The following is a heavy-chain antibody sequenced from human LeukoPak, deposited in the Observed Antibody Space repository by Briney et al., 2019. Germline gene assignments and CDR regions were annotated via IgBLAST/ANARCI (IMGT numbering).Heavy chain of an antibody. CDR3: VRGHCSGGTCYLDY. CDR1: GFSFSNYN. D-gene: IGHD2-15*01. CDR2: ISSSSSYI. J-gene: IGHJ4*03. Sequence: GGSLRLSCAASGFSFSNYNMSWVRQAPGRGLEWVSSISSSSSYIYYADSLKGRFTISRDNAENSLYLQVNSLRAEDTAVYFCVRGHCSGGTCYLDYWGQGTLVTVSS. V-gene: IGHV3-21*01.